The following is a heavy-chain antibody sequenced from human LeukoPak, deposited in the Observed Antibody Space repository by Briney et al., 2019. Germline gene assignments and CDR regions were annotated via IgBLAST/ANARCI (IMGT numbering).Heavy chain of an antibody. CDR1: GLTFRNYG. CDR3: ASWRGSGNYGGYFDY. Sequence: PGGSLRLSCVVSGLTFRNYGMYWARQAPGKGLEWVALIWYDGSNKYYADSVKGRFTISRDNPKNTLYLQMNSLRAEDTAVYYCASWRGSGNYGGYFDYWGQGILVTVSS. CDR2: IWYDGSNK. D-gene: IGHD3-10*01. V-gene: IGHV3-33*01. J-gene: IGHJ4*02.